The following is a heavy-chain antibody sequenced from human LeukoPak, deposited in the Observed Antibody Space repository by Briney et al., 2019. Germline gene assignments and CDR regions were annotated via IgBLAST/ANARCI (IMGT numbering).Heavy chain of an antibody. CDR1: GGTFSSYA. Sequence: ASVKVSCKASGGTFSSYAISWVRQAPGQGLGWMGGIIPIFGTANYAQKFQGRVTITADESTSTAYMELSSLRSEDTAVYYCARDRSPDLFDYWGQGTLVTVSS. CDR3: ARDRSPDLFDY. J-gene: IGHJ4*02. V-gene: IGHV1-69*13. CDR2: IIPIFGTA.